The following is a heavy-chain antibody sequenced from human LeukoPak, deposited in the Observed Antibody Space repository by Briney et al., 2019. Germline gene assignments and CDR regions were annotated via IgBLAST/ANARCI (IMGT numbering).Heavy chain of an antibody. J-gene: IGHJ4*02. D-gene: IGHD2-2*01. V-gene: IGHV1-18*01. CDR3: ARVGNIVVVPAAGWYFDY. CDR2: ISAYNGNT. CDR1: GYTFTSYG. Sequence: ASVKVSCKASGYTFTSYGISWVRQAPGQGLEWMGWISAYNGNTNYAQKFQGRVTITADESTSTAYMELSSLRSEDTAVYYCARVGNIVVVPAAGWYFDYWGQGTLVTVSS.